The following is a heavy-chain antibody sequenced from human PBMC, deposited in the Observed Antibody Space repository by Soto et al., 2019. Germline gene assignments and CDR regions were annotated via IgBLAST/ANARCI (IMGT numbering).Heavy chain of an antibody. Sequence: ASVKVSCKASGYTFAVYYMHWVRRAPGEGLEWMGWINPNSGGTNYAQKFQGWVTMTRDTSISTAYMELSRLRSDDTAVYYCARQDTSYVFWSGYTSRVFAYWGQGTLDTGSS. J-gene: IGHJ4*02. CDR1: GYTFAVYY. V-gene: IGHV1-2*04. D-gene: IGHD3-3*01. CDR2: INPNSGGT. CDR3: ARQDTSYVFWSGYTSRVFAY.